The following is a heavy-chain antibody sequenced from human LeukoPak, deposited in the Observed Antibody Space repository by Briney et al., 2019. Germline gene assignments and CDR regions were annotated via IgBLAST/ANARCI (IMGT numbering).Heavy chain of an antibody. D-gene: IGHD3-3*01. Sequence: GASLRLSCAASGFTFSSYAMIWVRQAPGKGLEWVSAISGSGGSTYYADSVKGRFTISRDNSKNTLYLQMNSLRAEDTAVYYCAFPYDFWSGYLDYYGMDVWGQGTTVTVSS. CDR3: AFPYDFWSGYLDYYGMDV. J-gene: IGHJ6*02. CDR2: ISGSGGST. V-gene: IGHV3-23*01. CDR1: GFTFSSYA.